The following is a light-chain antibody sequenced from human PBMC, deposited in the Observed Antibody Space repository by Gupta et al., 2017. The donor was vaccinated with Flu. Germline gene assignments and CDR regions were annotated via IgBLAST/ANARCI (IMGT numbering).Light chain of an antibody. CDR3: QQFGPSRFT. CDR1: QTVSRSY. V-gene: IGKV3-20*01. Sequence: EVVLTQSPGTLSLFPGQRATLSCRASQTVSRSYLAWYQQKPGQAPRLLIYGASSRATGIPDRFSGSGSGTDFTLTISRLEPEDFAVYYCQQFGPSRFTFGGGTKVEIK. CDR2: GAS. J-gene: IGKJ4*01.